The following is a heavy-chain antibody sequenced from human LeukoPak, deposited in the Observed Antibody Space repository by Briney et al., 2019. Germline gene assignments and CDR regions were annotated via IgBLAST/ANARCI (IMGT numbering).Heavy chain of an antibody. V-gene: IGHV4-30-4*07. J-gene: IGHJ4*02. Sequence: SETLSLTCAVSGDSISSGDYSWSWIRQPPGKGLGWIGYIYNSGTTNYNPSLKSRVTISVDTSKNQFSLKLSSVTAADTAIYYCARNGDDSSDYYYFDYWGQGTLVTVSS. CDR3: ARNGDDSSDYYYFDY. CDR2: IYNSGTT. CDR1: GDSISSGDYS. D-gene: IGHD3-22*01.